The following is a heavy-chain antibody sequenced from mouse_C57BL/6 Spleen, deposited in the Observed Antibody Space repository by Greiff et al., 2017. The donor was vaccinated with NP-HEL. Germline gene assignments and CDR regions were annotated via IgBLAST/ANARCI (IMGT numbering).Heavy chain of an antibody. J-gene: IGHJ1*03. CDR1: GYTFTSYW. CDR2: IDPSDSET. Sequence: QVQLQQPGAELVRPGSSVKLSCKASGYTFTSYWMHWVKQRPIQGLEWIGNIDPSDSETHYNPKFKDQATLTVDKSSSPAYMQLSSLTSEDSAVYYCARPYYYGSSPSWYFDVWGTGTTVTVSS. D-gene: IGHD1-1*01. CDR3: ARPYYYGSSPSWYFDV. V-gene: IGHV1-52*01.